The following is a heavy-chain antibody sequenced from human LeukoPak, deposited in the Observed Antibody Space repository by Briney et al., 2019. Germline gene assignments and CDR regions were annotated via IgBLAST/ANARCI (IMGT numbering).Heavy chain of an antibody. V-gene: IGHV4-4*07. Sequence: SETLSLTCTVSGGSISSYFWSWIRQPAGKGLEWIGRIYTSGSTNYNPSLKSRVTMSVETSKNQFSLKLSSVTAADTAVYYCARDRSLDTIFGVVTPRFDYWGQGTLVTVSS. CDR2: IYTSGST. D-gene: IGHD3-3*01. CDR1: GGSISSYF. CDR3: ARDRSLDTIFGVVTPRFDY. J-gene: IGHJ4*02.